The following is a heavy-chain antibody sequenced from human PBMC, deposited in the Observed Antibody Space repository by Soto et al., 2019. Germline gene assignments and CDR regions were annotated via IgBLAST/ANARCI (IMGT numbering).Heavy chain of an antibody. CDR1: GFSFTDFA. CDR2: ISGTGGRT. CDR3: AKASEWLFGNWFDP. J-gene: IGHJ5*02. Sequence: PVWSLRLSCAASGFSFTDFAMSLVRQPPWKGLEWVSSISGTGGRTHYADSVKGRFSISRDNSRNTLSLQMNSLRAEDTALYYCAKASEWLFGNWFDPWGRGTLVTVSS. V-gene: IGHV3-23*01. D-gene: IGHD3-3*01.